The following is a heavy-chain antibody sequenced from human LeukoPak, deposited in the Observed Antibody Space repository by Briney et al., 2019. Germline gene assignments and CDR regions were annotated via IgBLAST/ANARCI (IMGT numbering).Heavy chain of an antibody. CDR2: IYPGDSHT. D-gene: IGHD3-22*01. CDR3: ARPGSSGYYAFDI. CDR1: GYSFTSHW. Sequence: GESLKISCKGSGYSFTSHWIVWVRQMPGKGLEWMGMIYPGDSHTRYSPSFQGQVTISADKSISTAYLQWSSLKASDTAMYYCARPGSSGYYAFDIWGQGTMATGAS. J-gene: IGHJ3*02. V-gene: IGHV5-51*01.